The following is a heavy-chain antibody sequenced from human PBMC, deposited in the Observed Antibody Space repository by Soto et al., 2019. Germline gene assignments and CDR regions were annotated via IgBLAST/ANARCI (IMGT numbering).Heavy chain of an antibody. CDR3: ARRSYGAFDF. V-gene: IGHV4-30-2*01. J-gene: IGHJ3*01. CDR2: MYHSGST. Sequence: SETLSLTCAVSGGSISSGGYSWSWIRQPPGKGLEWIGYMYHSGSTYYNPSLKSRVTISIDRSKNQFSLKLSSVTAADTAVYYCARRSYGAFDFWGQGTMVTVSS. CDR1: GGSISSGGYS. D-gene: IGHD1-26*01.